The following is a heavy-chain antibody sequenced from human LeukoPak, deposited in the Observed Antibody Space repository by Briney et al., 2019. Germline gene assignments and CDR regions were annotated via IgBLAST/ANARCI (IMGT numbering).Heavy chain of an antibody. CDR2: INHSGST. Sequence: SETLSLTCAVYGGSFSGYYWSWIRQPPGKGLEWIGEINHSGSTNYNPSLKSRVTISVDTSKNQFSLKLSSVTAADTAVYYCASTAARPESSDYWGQGTLVTVSS. V-gene: IGHV4-34*01. CDR3: ASTAARPESSDY. D-gene: IGHD6-6*01. CDR1: GGSFSGYY. J-gene: IGHJ4*02.